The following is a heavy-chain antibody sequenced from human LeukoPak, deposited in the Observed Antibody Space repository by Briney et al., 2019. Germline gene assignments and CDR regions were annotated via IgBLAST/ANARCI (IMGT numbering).Heavy chain of an antibody. J-gene: IGHJ4*02. Sequence: SETLSLTCTVSGGSMNTYYWSWIGQPPGKGLEWIGYIYSSGSTNYNPSLKSRVTISVDTSKNQFSLKLSSVTAADTAVYYCARGGGSGSHYNKWAHYWGQGTLVTVSS. D-gene: IGHD3-10*01. CDR2: IYSSGST. V-gene: IGHV4-59*01. CDR3: ARGGGSGSHYNKWAHY. CDR1: GGSMNTYY.